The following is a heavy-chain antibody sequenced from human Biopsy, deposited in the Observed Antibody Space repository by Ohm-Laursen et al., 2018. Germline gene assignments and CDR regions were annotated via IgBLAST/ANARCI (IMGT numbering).Heavy chain of an antibody. CDR3: ATKLTGYFHH. J-gene: IGHJ1*01. V-gene: IGHV1-69*06. CDR2: NIPILGTG. CDR1: EGTFSNYG. D-gene: IGHD3-9*01. Sequence: SSVKVSCKAPEGTFSNYGVNWVRQAPGQGLEWLGGNIPILGTGNYAQKFQDRVTVAANTSTSTATLELRSLRSDDTAVYYCATKLTGYFHHWGQGTLVIVSS.